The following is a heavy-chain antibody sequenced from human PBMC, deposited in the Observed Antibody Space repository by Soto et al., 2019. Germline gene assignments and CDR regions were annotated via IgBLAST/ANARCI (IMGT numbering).Heavy chain of an antibody. D-gene: IGHD6-19*01. J-gene: IGHJ4*02. CDR3: ARPAGRAVAGTGFDY. Sequence: QVQLVESGGGVVQPGRSLRLSCAASGFTFSSYGMHWVRQAPGKGLEWVAVIWYDGSNKYYADSVKGRFTISRDNSKNTVYLQMNSLRAEDRAVYYCARPAGRAVAGTGFDYWGQGTLVTVSS. V-gene: IGHV3-33*01. CDR2: IWYDGSNK. CDR1: GFTFSSYG.